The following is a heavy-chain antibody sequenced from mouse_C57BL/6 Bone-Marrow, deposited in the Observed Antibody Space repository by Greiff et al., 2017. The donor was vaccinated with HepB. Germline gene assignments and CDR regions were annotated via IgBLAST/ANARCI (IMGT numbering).Heavy chain of an antibody. CDR3: TRSDYSNLYAMDY. Sequence: VQLQQPGAELVRPGASVTLSCKASGYTFTDYEMHWVKQTPVHGLEWIGAIDPETGGTAYNQKFKGKAILTADKSSSTAYMELRSLTSEDSAVYYCTRSDYSNLYAMDYWGQGTSVTVSS. V-gene: IGHV1-15*01. D-gene: IGHD2-5*01. CDR2: IDPETGGT. CDR1: GYTFTDYE. J-gene: IGHJ4*01.